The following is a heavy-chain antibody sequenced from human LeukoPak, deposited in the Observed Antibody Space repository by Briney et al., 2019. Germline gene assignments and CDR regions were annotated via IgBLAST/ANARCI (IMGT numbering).Heavy chain of an antibody. D-gene: IGHD3-22*01. CDR3: AKDLKDSSGYWGALDI. V-gene: IGHV3-23*01. Sequence: GGSLRLSCVASGFTFSNYAMSWVRQAPGKGLEWVSAISGSGNSTYYADSVKVRVTISRDNSRNTLYLQMNSLRAEDTAMYYCAKDLKDSSGYWGALDIWGQGTMVAVSS. CDR1: GFTFSNYA. CDR2: ISGSGNST. J-gene: IGHJ3*02.